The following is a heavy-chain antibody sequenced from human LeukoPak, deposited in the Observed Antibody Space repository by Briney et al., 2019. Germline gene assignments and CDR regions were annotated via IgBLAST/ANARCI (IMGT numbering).Heavy chain of an antibody. CDR1: GGSISSYV. CDR3: ARVGYCSGGSCFFDY. J-gene: IGHJ4*02. V-gene: IGHV4-59*01. D-gene: IGHD2-15*01. CDR2: IYYSGST. Sequence: SETLSLTCTASGGSISSYVWSWIRQPPGKGLEWIGYIYYSGSTNYNPSPKSRASISVDTSKKQFSRKLSSVTAADTAVYYCARVGYCSGGSCFFDYWGQGTPVTVSS.